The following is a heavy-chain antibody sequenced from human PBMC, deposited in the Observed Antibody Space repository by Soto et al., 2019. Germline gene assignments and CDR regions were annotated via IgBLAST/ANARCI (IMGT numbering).Heavy chain of an antibody. Sequence: QVQLQESGPGLVKPSETLSLTCTVSGGSISSYYWSWIRQPPGKGLEWIGYIYYSGSTNYNPSLKSRVTISVDTSKNQFSLKLSSVTAADTAVYYWARRRGCSSTSCYAFDYWGQGTLVTVSS. CDR1: GGSISSYY. D-gene: IGHD2-2*01. CDR3: ARRRGCSSTSCYAFDY. V-gene: IGHV4-59*01. J-gene: IGHJ4*02. CDR2: IYYSGST.